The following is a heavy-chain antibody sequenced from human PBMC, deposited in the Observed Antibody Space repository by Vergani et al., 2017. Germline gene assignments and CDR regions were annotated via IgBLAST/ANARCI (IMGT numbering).Heavy chain of an antibody. CDR1: GFTFSDYN. CDR2: IWYDGATR. Sequence: VRLVESGGGVVQTGGSLRLSCEASGFTFSDYNMHWVRQAPGKGLEWVAVIWYDGATRYMADAVKGRFTISRDNSKNTVNLQMNRLRADDTAVYFCGKDHSESYTTYYSFWSGPEFDSRAQGTLVTVAA. D-gene: IGHD3-3*01. CDR3: GKDHSESYTTYYSFWSGPEFDS. V-gene: IGHV3-33*03. J-gene: IGHJ4*02.